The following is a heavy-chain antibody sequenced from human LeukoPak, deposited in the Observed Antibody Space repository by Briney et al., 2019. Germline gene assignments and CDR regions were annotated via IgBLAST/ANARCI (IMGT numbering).Heavy chain of an antibody. CDR2: IGNNGGGI. CDR1: GFTFSTYT. J-gene: IGHJ4*02. V-gene: IGHV3-23*01. CDR3: AIDPNWGTHS. Sequence: GGSLRLSYAASGFTFSTYTMYWVRHPPGKRLEWVSIIGNNGGGIHYADSVKGRFTISRDNFKNALYLQMNSLRVEDTAVYYCAIDPNWGTHSWGQGVLVTVSS. D-gene: IGHD7-27*01.